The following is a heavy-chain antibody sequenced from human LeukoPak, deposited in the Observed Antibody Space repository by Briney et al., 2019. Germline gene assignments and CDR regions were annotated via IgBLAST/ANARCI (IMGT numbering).Heavy chain of an antibody. CDR3: ARVQLERSGEPFDY. V-gene: IGHV1-69*05. CDR2: IIPIFGTA. J-gene: IGHJ4*02. Sequence: GASVKVSCKASGGTFSSYAISWVRQAPGQGLEWMGGIIPIFGTANYAQKLQGRVTMTTDTSASTAYMELRSLRSDDTAVYYCARVQLERSGEPFDYWGQGTLVTVSS. CDR1: GGTFSSYA. D-gene: IGHD1-1*01.